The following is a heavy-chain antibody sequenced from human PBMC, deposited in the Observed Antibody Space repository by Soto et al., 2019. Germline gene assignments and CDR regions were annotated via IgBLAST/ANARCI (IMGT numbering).Heavy chain of an antibody. Sequence: ASVKVSCKASGGTFSSYTISWVRQAPGQGLEWMGRMNPISGITDYAQKFQGRVTMTRNNSMSTAYMELSSLRSEDTAVYYCASGTWYGYYGMDVWG. CDR2: MNPISGIT. D-gene: IGHD1-20*01. J-gene: IGHJ6*02. CDR1: GGTFSSYT. CDR3: ASGTWYGYYGMDV. V-gene: IGHV1-8*02.